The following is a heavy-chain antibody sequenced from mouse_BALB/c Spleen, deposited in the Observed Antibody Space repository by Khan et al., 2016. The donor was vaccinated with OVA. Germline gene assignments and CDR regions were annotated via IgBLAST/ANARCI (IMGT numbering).Heavy chain of an antibody. V-gene: IGHV1-7*01. Sequence: QVQLQQSGAELAKPGASVKMSCKASGYTFTTYWMHWVKQRPGQGLEWIGYINPTSGYTDYNQKLKDKATLTADKYSSTAYMQMSSLPSDYSAVYYCARDRIDYWGQGTTLTVSS. CDR2: INPTSGYT. CDR3: ARDRIDY. J-gene: IGHJ2*01. CDR1: GYTFTTYW.